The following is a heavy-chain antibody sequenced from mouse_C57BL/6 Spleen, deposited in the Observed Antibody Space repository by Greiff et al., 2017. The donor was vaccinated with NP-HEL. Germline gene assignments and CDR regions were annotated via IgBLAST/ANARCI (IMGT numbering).Heavy chain of an antibody. Sequence: QVQLKESGAELVRPGASVTLSCKASGYTFTDYEMHWVKQTPVHGLEWIGAIDPETGGTAYNQKFKGKAILTADKSSSTAYMELRSLTSEDSAVYYCTRSGLTTVGYFDVWGTGTTVTVSS. J-gene: IGHJ1*03. V-gene: IGHV1-15*01. CDR2: IDPETGGT. CDR1: GYTFTDYE. CDR3: TRSGLTTVGYFDV. D-gene: IGHD1-1*01.